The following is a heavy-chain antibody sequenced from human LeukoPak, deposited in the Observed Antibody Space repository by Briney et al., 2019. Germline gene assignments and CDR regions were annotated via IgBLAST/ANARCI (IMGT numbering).Heavy chain of an antibody. D-gene: IGHD6-6*01. CDR1: GGSISSGNYY. Sequence: SETLSLTCTVSGGSISSGNYYWSWIRQPAGKGLEWIGRIYTRGSTKYTPSLKSRVTMSVDTSKNQFSLKLSSVTAADTAVYFCARDWGVEGRPGYMDVWGKGTTVTVSS. CDR2: IYTRGST. V-gene: IGHV4-61*02. J-gene: IGHJ6*03. CDR3: ARDWGVEGRPGYMDV.